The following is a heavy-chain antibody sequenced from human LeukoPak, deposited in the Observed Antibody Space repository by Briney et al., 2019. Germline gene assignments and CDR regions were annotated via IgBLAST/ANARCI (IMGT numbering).Heavy chain of an antibody. D-gene: IGHD3-10*01. CDR2: ISGSGGST. CDR3: AKDPERTMVRGVFDY. J-gene: IGHJ4*02. V-gene: IGHV3-23*01. Sequence: GGSLRLSCAASGFTFSRYWMSWVRQAPGKGLEWVSAISGSGGSTYYADSVKGRFTISRDNSKNTLYLQMNSLRAEDTAVYYCAKDPERTMVRGVFDYWGQGTLVTVSS. CDR1: GFTFSRYW.